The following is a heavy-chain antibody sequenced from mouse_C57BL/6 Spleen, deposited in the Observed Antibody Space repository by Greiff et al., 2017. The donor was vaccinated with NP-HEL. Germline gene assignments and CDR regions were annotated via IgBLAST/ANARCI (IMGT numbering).Heavy chain of an antibody. J-gene: IGHJ2*01. CDR1: GYTFTSYW. V-gene: IGHV1-50*01. CDR2: IDPYDSYT. CDR3: ARNREYYFGY. Sequence: QVQLQQPGAELVKPGASVKLSCKASGYTFTSYWMQWVKQRPGQGLEWIGEIDPYDSYTNYNQKFKGKATLTVDTSSSTAYMKLSSLTSEDSAVYYCARNREYYFGYWGQGTTLTVSS.